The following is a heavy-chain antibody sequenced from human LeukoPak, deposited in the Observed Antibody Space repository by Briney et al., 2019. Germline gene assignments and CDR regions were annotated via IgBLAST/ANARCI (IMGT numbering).Heavy chain of an antibody. J-gene: IGHJ4*02. CDR2: IRSKAYGGTT. CDR1: GFTFGDYA. V-gene: IGHV3-49*04. Sequence: GGSLRLSCTASGFTFGDYAMSWVRQAPGKGLEWVGFIRSKAYGGTTEYAASVKGRFTISRDDSKNTLYLQMNSLRAEDTAVYYCARDEIGRTVTTGSYFDYWGQGTLVTVSS. D-gene: IGHD4-17*01. CDR3: ARDEIGRTVTTGSYFDY.